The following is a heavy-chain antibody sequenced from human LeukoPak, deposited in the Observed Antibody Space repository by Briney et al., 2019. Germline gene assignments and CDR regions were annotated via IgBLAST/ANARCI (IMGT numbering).Heavy chain of an antibody. CDR3: ARVSRTSMVRGIITFDY. D-gene: IGHD3-10*01. CDR2: IIPIFGTA. Sequence: SVKVSCKASGGTFSSYAISWVRQAPGQGLECMGGIIPIFGTANYAQKFQGRVTITADESTSTAYMEVSSLRSEDTAVYYCARVSRTSMVRGIITFDYWGRGTLVTVPS. J-gene: IGHJ4*02. CDR1: GGTFSSYA. V-gene: IGHV1-69*13.